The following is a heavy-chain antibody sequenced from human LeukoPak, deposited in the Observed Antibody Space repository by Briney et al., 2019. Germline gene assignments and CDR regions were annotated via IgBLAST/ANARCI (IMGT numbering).Heavy chain of an antibody. V-gene: IGHV5-51*01. CDR3: ARHLIAITSIPNY. CDR1: GYSFSSYW. J-gene: IGHJ4*02. CDR2: IYPRDSRT. D-gene: IGHD2-21*01. Sequence: GESLKISCKGSGYSFSSYWIAWVRQMPGTGLEWMGVIYPRDSRTTYSPSFQDQVTISADKSISTAYLQWTSLKASDTAMYYCARHLIAITSIPNYWGPGTMVTVSS.